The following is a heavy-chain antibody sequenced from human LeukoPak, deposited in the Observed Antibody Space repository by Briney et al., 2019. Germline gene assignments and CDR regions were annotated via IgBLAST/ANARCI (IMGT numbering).Heavy chain of an antibody. Sequence: GESLKISCKGAGYSFTSYWIGWVRQMPGKGLAGMGIIYPGDSDTRYSPSFQGQVTISADKSITTAYLQWSSLKASDTAMYYCARADDFWSGYAVGPWGQGTLVTVSS. CDR2: IYPGDSDT. CDR3: ARADDFWSGYAVGP. J-gene: IGHJ5*02. V-gene: IGHV5-51*01. D-gene: IGHD3-3*01. CDR1: GYSFTSYW.